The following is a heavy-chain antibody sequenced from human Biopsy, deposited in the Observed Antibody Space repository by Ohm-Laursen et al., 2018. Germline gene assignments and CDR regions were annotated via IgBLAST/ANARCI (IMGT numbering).Heavy chain of an antibody. Sequence: SDTLSLTCTLSGASVRSHFLTWIRQPPGKGLQWIGSISNSGTTKSSPSLKSRVNISLHTSKNQLSLKLISVTAADTAVYYCARLSTLFGVADFTDDWGQGTLVTVSS. J-gene: IGHJ4*02. CDR3: ARLSTLFGVADFTDD. CDR2: ISNSGTT. CDR1: GASVRSHF. D-gene: IGHD3-3*01. V-gene: IGHV4-59*08.